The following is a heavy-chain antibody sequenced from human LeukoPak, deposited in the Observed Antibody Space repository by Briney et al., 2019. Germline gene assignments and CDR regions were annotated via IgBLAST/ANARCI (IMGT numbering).Heavy chain of an antibody. CDR3: HYSSRLRYYYGMDV. D-gene: IGHD6-13*01. CDR1: GGSFSGYY. J-gene: IGHJ6*04. Sequence: SETLSLTCAVYGGSFSGYYWSWIRQPPGKGLEWIGEINHSGSTNYNPSLKSRVTLSVDTSKNQFSLKLSSVTAADTAVYYCHYSSRLRYYYGMDVWGKGTTVTVSS. V-gene: IGHV4-34*01. CDR2: INHSGST.